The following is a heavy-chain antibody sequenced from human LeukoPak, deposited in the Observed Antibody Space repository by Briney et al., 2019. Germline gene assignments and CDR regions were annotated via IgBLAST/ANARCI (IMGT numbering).Heavy chain of an antibody. CDR2: ISWNSGSI. CDR3: AGSLSFDSGGAFDI. D-gene: IGHD1-26*01. CDR1: GFTFDDYA. Sequence: GRSLRLSCAASGFTFDDYAMHWVRQAPGKGLEWVSGISWNSGSIGYADSVKGRFTISRDNAKNSLYLQMNSLRAEDTALYYCAGSLSFDSGGAFDIWGQGTMVTVSS. J-gene: IGHJ3*02. V-gene: IGHV3-9*01.